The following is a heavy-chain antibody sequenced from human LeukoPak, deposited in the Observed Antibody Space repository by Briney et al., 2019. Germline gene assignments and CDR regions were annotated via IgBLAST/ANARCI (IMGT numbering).Heavy chain of an antibody. CDR3: ARGSPLYYYDSSGYYPFDY. J-gene: IGHJ4*02. CDR1: GGSFSGYY. CDR2: INHSGST. D-gene: IGHD3-22*01. V-gene: IGHV4-34*01. Sequence: SETLSLTCAVYGGSFSGYYWSWIRQPPGKGLEWIGEINHSGSTNYNPSLKSRVTISVDTFKNQFSLKLSSVTAADTAVYYCARGSPLYYYDSSGYYPFDYWGQGTLVTVSS.